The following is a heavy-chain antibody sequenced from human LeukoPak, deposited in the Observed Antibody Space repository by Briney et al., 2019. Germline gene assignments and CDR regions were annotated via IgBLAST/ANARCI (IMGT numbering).Heavy chain of an antibody. CDR2: IIPIFGTA. CDR1: GGTFSSYA. J-gene: IGHJ5*02. Sequence: SVKVSCKASGGTFSSYAISWVRQAPGQGLEWMGGIIPIFGTANYAQKFQGRVTITADESTSTVYMELSSLRSDDTAVYYCARPRARGWFDPWGQGTLVTVSS. CDR3: ARPRARGWFDP. V-gene: IGHV1-69*01.